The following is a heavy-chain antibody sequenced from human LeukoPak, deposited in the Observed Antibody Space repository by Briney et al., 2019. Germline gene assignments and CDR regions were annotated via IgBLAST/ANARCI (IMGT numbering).Heavy chain of an antibody. CDR1: GFTFNNYA. CDR3: AKDGIHHFDSRGSYNAPLEH. Sequence: QTGGSLRLSCAASGFTFNNYAMSWVRQAPGKGLEWVSGISGSGDNTYYADFLNGRFTISRDNSKNTVYLQMNSLRGEDTAVYYCAKDGIHHFDSRGSYNAPLEHWGQGTLATVSS. D-gene: IGHD3-22*01. CDR2: ISGSGDNT. J-gene: IGHJ4*02. V-gene: IGHV3-23*01.